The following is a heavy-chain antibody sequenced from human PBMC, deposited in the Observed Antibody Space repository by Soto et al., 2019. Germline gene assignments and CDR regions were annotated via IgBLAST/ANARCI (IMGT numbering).Heavy chain of an antibody. CDR1: GYDFTTYG. CDR3: ARGRYGDY. Sequence: QVHLVQSGAEVKNPGASVKVSCKGSGYDFTTYGITWVRQAPGQGLEWMVWISAHNGNTNYAPNRQGRVTVTRDTSTSTAYIELRSLRSDDTAVYYCARGRYGDYWGQGALVTVSS. V-gene: IGHV1-18*01. CDR2: ISAHNGNT. J-gene: IGHJ4*02. D-gene: IGHD1-1*01.